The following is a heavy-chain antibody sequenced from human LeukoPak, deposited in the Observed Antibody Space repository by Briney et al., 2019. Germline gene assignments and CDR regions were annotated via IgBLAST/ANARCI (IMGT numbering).Heavy chain of an antibody. CDR1: GFTVSSNF. CDR3: ARVREYNWFDP. D-gene: IGHD3-10*01. Sequence: PGGSLRLSCAASGFTVSSNFMNWVRQAPGKGLEWVSVIYNGGSTYYADSVKDRFTISRDNSKDTLYLQMNSLRAEDTAVYYCARVREYNWFDPWGQGTLVIVSS. CDR2: IYNGGST. J-gene: IGHJ5*02. V-gene: IGHV3-66*01.